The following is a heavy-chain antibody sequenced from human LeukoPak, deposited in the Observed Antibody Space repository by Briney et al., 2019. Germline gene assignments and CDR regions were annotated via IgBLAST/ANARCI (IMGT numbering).Heavy chain of an antibody. D-gene: IGHD3-10*01. CDR2: MNPNSGNT. J-gene: IGHJ5*02. V-gene: IGHV1-8*01. Sequence: ASVKVSCKASGYTFTSYDINWVRQATGRGLEWMGWMNPNSGNTGYAQTFQGRVTMTRNTSISTAYMELSSLRSEDTAVYYCARTGIAPMVRGVIITDWFDPWGQGTLVTVSS. CDR1: GYTFTSYD. CDR3: ARTGIAPMVRGVIITDWFDP.